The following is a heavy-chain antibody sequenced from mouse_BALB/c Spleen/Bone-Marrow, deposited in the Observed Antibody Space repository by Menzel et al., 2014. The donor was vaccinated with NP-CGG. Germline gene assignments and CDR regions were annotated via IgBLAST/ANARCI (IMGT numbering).Heavy chain of an antibody. CDR3: AREGDPGAWFAY. CDR1: GYTFTDYY. V-gene: IGHV1-77*01. D-gene: IGHD3-3*01. Sequence: QVQLKESGAELARPGASVKLSCKAPGYTFTDYYINWVKQRTGQGLEWIVEIYPGSGNTYYNEKFKGKATLTADKSSSTAYMQLSSLTSEDSAVYFCAREGDPGAWFAYWGQGTLVTVSA. CDR2: IYPGSGNT. J-gene: IGHJ3*01.